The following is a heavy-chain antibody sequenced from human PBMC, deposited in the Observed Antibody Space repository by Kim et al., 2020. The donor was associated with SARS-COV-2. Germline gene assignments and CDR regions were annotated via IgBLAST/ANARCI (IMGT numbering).Heavy chain of an antibody. V-gene: IGHV1-18*01. CDR1: GYTFTSYG. Sequence: ASVKVSCKASGYTFTSYGISWVRQAPGQGLEWMGWISAYNGNTNYAQKLQGRVTMTTDTSTSTAYMELRSLRSDDTAVYYCARDQYGSGASATHQYYYYYYGMDVWGQGTTVTVSS. CDR2: ISAYNGNT. D-gene: IGHD3-10*01. J-gene: IGHJ6*02. CDR3: ARDQYGSGASATHQYYYYYYGMDV.